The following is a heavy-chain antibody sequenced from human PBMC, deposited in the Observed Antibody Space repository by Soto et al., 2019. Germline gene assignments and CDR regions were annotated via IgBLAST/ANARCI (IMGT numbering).Heavy chain of an antibody. Sequence: EVQLVESGGDLVQPGGSLRLSCIASGFTFSSDWMHWVRQAPEKGLVWVARINMDGSGTDYADSVKGRFTISRDNAKNTLYLQMNSLRAEDTALYYCARVRRGSQHYFDYWGQGALVTVSS. CDR1: GFTFSSDW. CDR3: ARVRRGSQHYFDY. D-gene: IGHD3-16*01. CDR2: INMDGSGT. V-gene: IGHV3-74*01. J-gene: IGHJ4*02.